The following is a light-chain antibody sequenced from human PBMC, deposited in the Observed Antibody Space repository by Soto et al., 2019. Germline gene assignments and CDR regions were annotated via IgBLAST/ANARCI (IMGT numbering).Light chain of an antibody. CDR2: GAS. CDR3: QQYNNWFT. CDR1: QSVSSD. J-gene: IGKJ2*01. V-gene: IGKV3-15*01. Sequence: EIVMTQSPATLSVSPGERATRSCRASQSVSSDLAWYQQKPGQAPRFLIYGASTRATGIPARFSGSGSGTEFTLTISSLQSEDFAVYYCQQYNNWFTFGQGTKLEIK.